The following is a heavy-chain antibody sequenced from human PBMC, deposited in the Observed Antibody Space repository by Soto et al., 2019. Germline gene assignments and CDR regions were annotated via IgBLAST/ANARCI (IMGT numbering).Heavy chain of an antibody. CDR2: INPNSGGT. CDR3: ARAPSPARDAFDI. Sequence: ASVKVSCKASGYTFTGYYMHWVRQAPGQGLEWMGWINPNSGGTNYAQKFQGWVTMTRDTSISTAYMELSRLRSDDTAVYYCARAPSPARDAFDIWGQGTMVTVSS. CDR1: GYTFTGYY. V-gene: IGHV1-2*04. D-gene: IGHD2-2*01. J-gene: IGHJ3*02.